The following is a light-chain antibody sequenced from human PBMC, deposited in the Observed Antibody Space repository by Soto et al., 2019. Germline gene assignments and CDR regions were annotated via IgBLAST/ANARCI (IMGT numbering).Light chain of an antibody. J-gene: IGKJ4*01. Sequence: EIVLTQSPATLSVSPGERATLSCRASQSVSNFLAWYQQKPGQVPRLLIFDATYRATGVPARFSGSGSGTDFTLTISSLEPEDFAAYYCQQRSTWPLTFGGGTKVAIK. CDR1: QSVSNF. V-gene: IGKV3-11*01. CDR2: DAT. CDR3: QQRSTWPLT.